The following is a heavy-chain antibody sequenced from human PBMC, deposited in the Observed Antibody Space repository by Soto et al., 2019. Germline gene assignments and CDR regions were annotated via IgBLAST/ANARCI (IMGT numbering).Heavy chain of an antibody. CDR2: IVVGSGNT. CDR3: AASGSRWLLRFGY. V-gene: IGHV1-58*01. D-gene: IGHD2-15*01. Sequence: SVKVSCKASGFTFTSSAVQWVRQARGQRLEWIGWIVVGSGNTNYAQKFQERVTITGDMSTSTAYMELSSLRSEDTAVYYCAASGSRWLLRFGYWGQGTLVTVSS. J-gene: IGHJ4*02. CDR1: GFTFTSSA.